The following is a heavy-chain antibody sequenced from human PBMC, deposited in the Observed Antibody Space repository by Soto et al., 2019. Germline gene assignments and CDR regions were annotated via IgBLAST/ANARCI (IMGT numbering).Heavy chain of an antibody. D-gene: IGHD3-10*01. Sequence: QLQLQESGPGLVKPSETLSLTCTVSGGSISSSSYYWGWIRQPPGKGLEWIGSIYYSGSTYYNPSLKSRVTISVDTSKNQFSLKLSSVTAADTAVYYCARPRSGRAGAFDIWGQGTMVTVSS. CDR1: GGSISSSSYY. CDR2: IYYSGST. CDR3: ARPRSGRAGAFDI. V-gene: IGHV4-39*01. J-gene: IGHJ3*02.